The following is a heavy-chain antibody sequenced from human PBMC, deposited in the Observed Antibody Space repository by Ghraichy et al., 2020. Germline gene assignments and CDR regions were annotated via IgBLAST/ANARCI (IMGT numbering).Heavy chain of an antibody. J-gene: IGHJ4*02. D-gene: IGHD5-24*01. Sequence: ASVKVSCKASGYTFTGYYMHWVRQAPGQGLEWMGWINPNSGGTNYAQKFQGRVTMTRDTSISTAYMELSRLRSDDTAMYYCARVPDVEMATDFDYWGQGTLVTVSS. CDR2: INPNSGGT. CDR1: GYTFTGYY. V-gene: IGHV1-2*02. CDR3: ARVPDVEMATDFDY.